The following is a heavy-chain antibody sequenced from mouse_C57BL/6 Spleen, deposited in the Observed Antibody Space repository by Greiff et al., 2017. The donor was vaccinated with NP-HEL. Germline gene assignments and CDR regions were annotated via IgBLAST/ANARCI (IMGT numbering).Heavy chain of an antibody. CDR3: ARILYSGAMDY. Sequence: EVHLVESGGGLVKPGGSLKLSCAASGFTFSDYGMHWVRQAPEKGLEWVAYISSGSSTIYYADTVKGRFSISRDNAKNTLFLQMTSLRSEDTAMYYCARILYSGAMDYWCQGTSVTVSS. CDR1: GFTFSDYG. V-gene: IGHV5-17*01. CDR2: ISSGSSTI. D-gene: IGHD2-1*01. J-gene: IGHJ4*01.